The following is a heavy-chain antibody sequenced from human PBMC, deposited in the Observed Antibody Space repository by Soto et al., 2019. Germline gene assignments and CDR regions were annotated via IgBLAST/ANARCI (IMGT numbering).Heavy chain of an antibody. J-gene: IGHJ6*02. Sequence: SVKVSCKASGGTFSSYAISWVRQAPGQGLEWMGGIIPIFGTANYAQKFQGRVTITADESTSTAYMELSSLRAEDTAVYYCARDPPATRHGMDVWGQGTTVTVSS. CDR2: IIPIFGTA. CDR3: ARDPPATRHGMDV. CDR1: GGTFSSYA. V-gene: IGHV1-69*13.